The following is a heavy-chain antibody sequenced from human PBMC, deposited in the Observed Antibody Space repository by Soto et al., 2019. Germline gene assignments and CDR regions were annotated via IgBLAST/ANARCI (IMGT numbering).Heavy chain of an antibody. V-gene: IGHV1-69*02. J-gene: IGHJ6*02. CDR2: FIPTLGIS. Sequence: ASVKVSCKASGGTFGSDTISWVRQAPGQGLEWMGRFIPTLGISNYAQRFQGRVTITADKSTSTAYMELSSLRSEDTAMYYCARGKYDSSGYYYYYYGMDVWG. CDR1: GGTFGSDT. D-gene: IGHD3-22*01. CDR3: ARGKYDSSGYYYYYYGMDV.